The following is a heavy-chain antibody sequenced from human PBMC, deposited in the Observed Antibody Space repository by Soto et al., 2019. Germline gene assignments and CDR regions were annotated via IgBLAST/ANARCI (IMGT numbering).Heavy chain of an antibody. J-gene: IGHJ6*03. Sequence: VGDGCICSYSWRCIKKKTGKGLEWIGEVYNSGSTNYNPSLTNRVTISADTSKTPLSLSLSSVTAADTAVYFCAREMGYCTTTSCHAGPLYYYMDVWGKGTTVTVSS. CDR1: DGCICSYS. CDR3: AREMGYCTTTSCHAGPLYYYMDV. D-gene: IGHD2-2*01. V-gene: IGHV4-59*01. CDR2: VYNSGST.